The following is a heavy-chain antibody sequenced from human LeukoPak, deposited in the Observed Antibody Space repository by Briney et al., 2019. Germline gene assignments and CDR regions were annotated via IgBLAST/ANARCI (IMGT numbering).Heavy chain of an antibody. CDR1: GFTFDDYA. CDR3: AKDPSSSWYIGYYFDY. J-gene: IGHJ4*02. D-gene: IGHD6-13*01. Sequence: GGSLRLSCAASGFTFDDYAMHWVRQAPGKGLEWVSGISWYSGSRGYADSVKGRFTISRDNAKNSLYLQMNSLRAEDTALYYCAKDPSSSWYIGYYFDYWGQGTLVTVSS. V-gene: IGHV3-9*01. CDR2: ISWYSGSR.